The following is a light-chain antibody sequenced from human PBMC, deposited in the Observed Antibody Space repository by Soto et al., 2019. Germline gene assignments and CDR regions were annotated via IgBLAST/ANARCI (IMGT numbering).Light chain of an antibody. CDR3: QQYNSYWT. V-gene: IGKV1-5*03. CDR1: QSISSW. J-gene: IGKJ1*01. Sequence: DIQMTQSPSTLSASVGDRVTITCRASQSISSWLAWYQQKPGKAPKLLIYKASSLDSGVPSRFSGSGYGTEFTLTISSLQPDDFATYYCQQYNSYWTFGQGTKVDIK. CDR2: KAS.